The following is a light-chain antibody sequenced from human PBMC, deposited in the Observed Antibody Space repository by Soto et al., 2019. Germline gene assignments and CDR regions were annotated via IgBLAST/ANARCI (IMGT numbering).Light chain of an antibody. CDR1: QSVSSY. CDR3: QQRSNWLT. CDR2: DAS. Sequence: IVLTQSPATLSLPPGERATLSCRARQSVSSYLAWYQQKPGQAPRLLIYDASNRATGIPARFSGSGSGTDFTLTISSLEPEDFAVYYCQQRSNWLTFGGGTKVDIK. J-gene: IGKJ4*01. V-gene: IGKV3-11*01.